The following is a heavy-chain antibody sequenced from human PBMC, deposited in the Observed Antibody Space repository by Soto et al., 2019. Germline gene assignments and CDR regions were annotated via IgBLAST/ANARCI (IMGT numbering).Heavy chain of an antibody. CDR1: GGSISSGDYS. CDR2: IYHSGNT. CDR3: ARCCYYDSSGYFYPNWFDP. Sequence: PSETLYLTCAVSGGSISSGDYSWSWVRQPPGKGLEWIGYIYHSGNTYYNPSLKSRVTISVGRSKNQFSLKLSSVTAADTAVYYCARCCYYDSSGYFYPNWFDPWGQVTRVTV. J-gene: IGHJ5*02. D-gene: IGHD3-22*01. V-gene: IGHV4-30-2*01.